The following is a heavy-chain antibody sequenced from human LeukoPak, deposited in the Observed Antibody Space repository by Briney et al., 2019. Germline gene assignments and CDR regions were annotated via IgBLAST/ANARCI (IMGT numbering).Heavy chain of an antibody. D-gene: IGHD2-2*01. CDR2: ISYSGNT. Sequence: SETLSLTCTVSGGSISSSSYCGGWIRQPPGKDLEWIGSISYSGNTYYNPSLKSRVTMSVDTSKNQFSLKLSSVTAADTAVYYCARAPARTYCSSTSCQEYYYYMDVWGKGTTVTVSS. V-gene: IGHV4-39*01. CDR1: GGSISSSSYC. CDR3: ARAPARTYCSSTSCQEYYYYMDV. J-gene: IGHJ6*03.